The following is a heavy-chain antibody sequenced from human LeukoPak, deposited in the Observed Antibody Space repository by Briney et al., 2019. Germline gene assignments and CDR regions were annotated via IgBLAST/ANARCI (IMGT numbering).Heavy chain of an antibody. V-gene: IGHV3-30-3*01. CDR3: AREGWFGEYFDY. D-gene: IGHD3-10*01. Sequence: PGGSLRLSCAASGFTFSSYAMHWVRQAPGKGLEWVAVISYDGSNKYYADSVKGRFTISRDNSKNTLYLQMNSLRAEDTAVYYCAREGWFGEYFDYWGQGTLVTVSS. J-gene: IGHJ4*02. CDR1: GFTFSSYA. CDR2: ISYDGSNK.